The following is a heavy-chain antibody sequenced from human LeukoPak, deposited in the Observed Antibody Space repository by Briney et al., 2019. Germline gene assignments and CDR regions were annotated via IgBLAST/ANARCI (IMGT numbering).Heavy chain of an antibody. D-gene: IGHD2-2*01. V-gene: IGHV4-4*07. CDR3: AREGDIVVVPAATTFDY. Sequence: PSETPSLTCTVSGGSISSYYWSWIRQPAGKGVEWIGRIYTSGSTNYNPSLKSRVTMSVDTSKNQFSLKLSSVTAADTAVYYCAREGDIVVVPAATTFDYWGQGTLVTVSS. J-gene: IGHJ4*02. CDR1: GGSISSYY. CDR2: IYTSGST.